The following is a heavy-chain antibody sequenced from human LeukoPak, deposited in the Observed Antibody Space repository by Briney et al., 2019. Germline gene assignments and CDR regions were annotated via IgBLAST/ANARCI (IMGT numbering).Heavy chain of an antibody. CDR3: ASSIAARDQNWGYYYYMDV. J-gene: IGHJ6*03. CDR2: FDPEDGET. Sequence: ASVKVSCKVSGYTLTELSMHWVRQAPGKGLEWMGGFDPEDGETIYAQKFQGRVTKTEDTSTDTAYMELSSLRSEDTAVYYCASSIAARDQNWGYYYYMDVWGKGTTVTVSS. CDR1: GYTLTELS. V-gene: IGHV1-24*01. D-gene: IGHD6-6*01.